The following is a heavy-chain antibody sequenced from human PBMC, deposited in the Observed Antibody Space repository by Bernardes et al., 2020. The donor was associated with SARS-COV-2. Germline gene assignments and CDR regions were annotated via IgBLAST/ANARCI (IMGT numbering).Heavy chain of an antibody. V-gene: IGHV3-11*05. J-gene: IGHJ4*02. CDR3: ARERGGGYFDS. D-gene: IGHD3-16*01. Sequence: GSLRFSCAASGFTFSHFSMSWFRLAPGKGLEWVSYITSGSTNTDYADSVKGRFTISRDDAKNSLYLQMSGLRVEDTAVYYCARERGGGYFDSWGQGSLVTVSS. CDR2: ITSGSTNT. CDR1: GFTFSHFS.